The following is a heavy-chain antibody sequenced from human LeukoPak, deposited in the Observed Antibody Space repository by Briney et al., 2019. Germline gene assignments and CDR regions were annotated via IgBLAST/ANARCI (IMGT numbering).Heavy chain of an antibody. D-gene: IGHD3-3*01. CDR2: ISYDGSDK. Sequence: PGGSLRLSCAASGFTFSSYAMYWVRQAPGRGLEWVAVISYDGSDKFYADSVKGRFTISRDSSKNTLYLQMNSLRAEDTAVYYCARETYYDFWSGYPYYMDVWGKGTTVTVSS. V-gene: IGHV3-30*04. CDR3: ARETYYDFWSGYPYYMDV. J-gene: IGHJ6*03. CDR1: GFTFSSYA.